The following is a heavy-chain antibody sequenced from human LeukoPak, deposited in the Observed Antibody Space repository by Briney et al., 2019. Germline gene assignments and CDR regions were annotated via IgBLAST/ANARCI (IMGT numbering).Heavy chain of an antibody. CDR3: AKDITPTQFDY. CDR1: GFSFSSCA. Sequence: GGSLRLSCAASGFSFSSCAMSWVRQAPGKGLEWVSSISGEGDTTHYAESVKGRLTISRDNSKNTLYLHMNSLRAEGTAVYYCAKDITPTQFDYWGQGTLVTVSS. CDR2: ISGEGDTT. V-gene: IGHV3-23*01. J-gene: IGHJ4*02. D-gene: IGHD2-15*01.